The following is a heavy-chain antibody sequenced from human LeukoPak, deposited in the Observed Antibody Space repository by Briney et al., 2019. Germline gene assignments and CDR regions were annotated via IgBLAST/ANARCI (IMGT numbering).Heavy chain of an antibody. CDR3: AHSSSWSIYFDY. V-gene: IGHV4-59*01. CDR1: GGSISSYY. CDR2: IYSGST. J-gene: IGHJ4*02. Sequence: SVTLSLTCTVSGGSISSYYWSWIRQPPGKGLEWIGYIYSGSTNYNPSLKSRVTISADTSKNQFSLKLSSVTAADTAVYYCAHSSSWSIYFDYWGQGTLVTVSS. D-gene: IGHD6-13*01.